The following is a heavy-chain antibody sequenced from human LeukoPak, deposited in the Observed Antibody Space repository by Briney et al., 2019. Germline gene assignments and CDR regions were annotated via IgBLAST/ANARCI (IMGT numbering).Heavy chain of an antibody. CDR3: ARSSYPYYFDY. V-gene: IGHV3-74*01. D-gene: IGHD3-10*01. CDR1: GFTFSSSW. J-gene: IGHJ4*02. Sequence: PGGSLRLSWGASGFTFSSSWMHWVRQAQGKGLVWVSRINNDGSSTIYADSVRGRFTISRDNAKNTLYLQMNGLRAEDTSVYFCARSSYPYYFDYWGQGTLVTVSS. CDR2: INNDGSST.